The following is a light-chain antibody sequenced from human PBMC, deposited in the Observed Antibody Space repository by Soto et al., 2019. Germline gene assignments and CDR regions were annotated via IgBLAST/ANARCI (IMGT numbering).Light chain of an antibody. CDR1: QSVSSSY. V-gene: IGKV3-20*01. CDR2: GAS. J-gene: IGKJ2*01. CDR3: QQYGSSPNT. Sequence: EIVLTQSPGTLSLSPGERATLSCRASQSVSSSYLAWYQQKPGQAPRLLLYGASSRATGIPDRFSGSGSGTEFTLTISRLEPEDFAVYYCQQYGSSPNTFGQGTKLEIK.